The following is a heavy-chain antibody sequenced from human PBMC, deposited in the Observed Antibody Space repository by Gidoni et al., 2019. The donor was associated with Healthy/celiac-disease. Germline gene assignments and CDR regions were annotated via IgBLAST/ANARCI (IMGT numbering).Heavy chain of an antibody. J-gene: IGHJ6*02. D-gene: IGHD5-12*01. V-gene: IGHV1-69*01. CDR2: IIPIFGTA. CDR3: ARDGGKGQSGYDYYYYGMDV. CDR1: GGTFSSYA. Sequence: QVQLVQSGAEVKKPGSSVKVSCKASGGTFSSYAISWVRQAPGQGLEWMGGIIPIFGTANYAQKFQGRVTITADESTSTAYMELSSLRSEDTAVYYCARDGGKGQSGYDYYYYGMDVWGQGTTVTVSS.